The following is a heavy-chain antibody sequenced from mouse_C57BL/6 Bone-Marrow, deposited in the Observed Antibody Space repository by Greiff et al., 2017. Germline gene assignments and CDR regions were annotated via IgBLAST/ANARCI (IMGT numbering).Heavy chain of an antibody. CDR2: ICSGGSYT. CDR1: GFTFSSYG. Sequence: EVMLVESGGDLVKPGGSLKFSCAASGFTFSSYGMSWVRQTPDKRLEWVATICSGGSYTYYPDSVKGRFTISRDNAKNTLYLQMSSLKSEDTAMYYCARPDDDYATAYYFDYWGQGTTLTVSS. V-gene: IGHV5-6*01. CDR3: ARPDDDYATAYYFDY. D-gene: IGHD2-4*01. J-gene: IGHJ2*01.